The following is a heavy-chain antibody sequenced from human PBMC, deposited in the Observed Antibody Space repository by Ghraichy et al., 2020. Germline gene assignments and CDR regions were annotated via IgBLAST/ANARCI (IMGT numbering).Heavy chain of an antibody. D-gene: IGHD3-16*01. V-gene: IGHV4-34*01. CDR3: ARVGGIMLRGMDV. CDR1: GGSFSGYY. CDR2: INHTGST. Sequence: SETLSLTCAVYGGSFSGYYWSWIRQPPGKGLEWIGEINHTGSTNYNPSLKSRVTISVDTSKNQFSLKLTYVTGADTAVYYCARVGGIMLRGMDVWGQGTTVTVSS. J-gene: IGHJ6*02.